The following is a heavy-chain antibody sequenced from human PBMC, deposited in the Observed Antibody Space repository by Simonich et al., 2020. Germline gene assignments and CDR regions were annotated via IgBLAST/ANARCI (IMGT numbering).Heavy chain of an antibody. CDR3: ARDTSYYGSGSYYFDY. Sequence: GGGLVKPGGSLRLSCAASVFTFSSYSMNWVRQAPGKGLEWVSSISSSSSYIYYADSVKGRFTISRDNAKTSLYLQMNSLRAEDTAVYYCARDTSYYGSGSYYFDYWGQGTLVTVSS. J-gene: IGHJ4*02. CDR1: VFTFSSYS. V-gene: IGHV3-21*01. CDR2: ISSSSSYI. D-gene: IGHD3-10*01.